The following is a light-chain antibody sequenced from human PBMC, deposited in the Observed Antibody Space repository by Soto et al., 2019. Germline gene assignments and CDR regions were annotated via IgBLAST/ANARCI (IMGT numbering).Light chain of an antibody. J-gene: IGLJ3*02. CDR1: SSDVGGYNY. Sequence: QSALTQPASVSGSPGQSITISCTGTSSDVGGYNYVSWYQQHPGKAPKLMIYEVSNRPSGVSNRFSGSKSGNTASLTIPGLQAEDEADYYCSSYTSSSTLEVFGGGTQLTVL. CDR3: SSYTSSSTLEV. V-gene: IGLV2-14*01. CDR2: EVS.